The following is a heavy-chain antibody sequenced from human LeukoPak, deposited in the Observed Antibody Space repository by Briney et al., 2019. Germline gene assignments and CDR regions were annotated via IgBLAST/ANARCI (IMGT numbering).Heavy chain of an antibody. CDR2: ILHSGTT. CDR1: GYSLSSGYY. D-gene: IGHD6-13*01. Sequence: SETLSLTCNVSGYSLSSGYYWGWIRQTPGKGLEWIGRILHSGTTFQSPSLKSRVTISVDTSKNQFSLRLSSVTAADTAVYYCARLYSAFDAFDIWGRGTMVTVSS. CDR3: ARLYSAFDAFDI. J-gene: IGHJ3*02. V-gene: IGHV4-38-2*02.